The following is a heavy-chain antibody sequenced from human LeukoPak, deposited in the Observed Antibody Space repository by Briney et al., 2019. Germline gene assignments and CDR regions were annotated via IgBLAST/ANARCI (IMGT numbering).Heavy chain of an antibody. CDR2: IYYSGST. D-gene: IGHD3-9*01. V-gene: IGHV4-30-4*01. J-gene: IGHJ3*02. CDR3: ATHVLRYFDWLFPKGAFDI. CDR1: GGSISSGDYY. Sequence: SETLSLTCTVSGGSISSGDYYWSWIRQPPGKGLEWIGYIYYSGSTYYNPSLKSRVTISVDTSKNQFSLKLSSVTAADTAVYYCATHVLRYFDWLFPKGAFDIWGQGTMVTVSS.